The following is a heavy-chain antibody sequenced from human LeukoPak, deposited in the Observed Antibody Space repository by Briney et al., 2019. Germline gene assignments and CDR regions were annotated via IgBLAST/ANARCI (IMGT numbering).Heavy chain of an antibody. J-gene: IGHJ3*01. CDR3: AKLGYSSGWYDFQIDAFDF. D-gene: IGHD6-19*01. CDR1: GFSFSSYG. Sequence: GRSLRLSCAASGFSFSSYGMHWVRQAPGKGLEWVAVISYDGSNKFYADSVKGRFTISRDNSKSTLYLQMNSLRAEDTAVYYCAKLGYSSGWYDFQIDAFDFWGQGTMVTVSS. CDR2: ISYDGSNK. V-gene: IGHV3-30*18.